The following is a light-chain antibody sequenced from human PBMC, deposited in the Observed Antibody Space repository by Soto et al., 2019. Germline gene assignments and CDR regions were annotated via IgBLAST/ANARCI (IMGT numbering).Light chain of an antibody. CDR3: QQRSNWPPIT. CDR2: XXX. CDR1: QSVSSSY. V-gene: IGKV3D-20*02. J-gene: IGKJ5*01. Sequence: EIVLTQSPGTLSLSPGERATLSCRASQSVSSSYLAWXKQNPGKXXXXXIXXXXSRATGIPDPFSGSGSGTDFTLTISSLEPEDFAVYYCQQRSNWPPITFGQGTRREIK.